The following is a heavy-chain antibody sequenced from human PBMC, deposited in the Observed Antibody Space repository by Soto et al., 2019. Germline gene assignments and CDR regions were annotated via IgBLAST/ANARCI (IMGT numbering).Heavy chain of an antibody. Sequence: QVQLQQWGAGLLKPSETLSLTCAVYGGSFSGYYWSWIRQPPGKGLEWIGEINHSGSTNYNPSLNSRLTISVDTSKNQVSLKLNSVTAADTAVYYCERAPHYYDRSSYYYPHYYYCGMDVWGQGTNVTVSS. J-gene: IGHJ6*02. D-gene: IGHD3-22*01. V-gene: IGHV4-34*01. CDR2: INHSGST. CDR1: GGSFSGYY. CDR3: ERAPHYYDRSSYYYPHYYYCGMDV.